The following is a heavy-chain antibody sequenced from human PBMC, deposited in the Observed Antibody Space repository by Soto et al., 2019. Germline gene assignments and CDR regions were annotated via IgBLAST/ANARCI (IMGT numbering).Heavy chain of an antibody. CDR2: IYYSGST. CDR3: ARHYKSYFDY. Sequence: QLQLQESGPGLVKPSETLSLTCTVSGGSISSSSYYWGWIRQPPGKGLEWIGSIYYSGSTYYNPSLKRRVTISVDTSKNQFSLKLSSVTAADAAVYYCARHYKSYFDYWGQGTLVTVSS. CDR1: GGSISSSSYY. J-gene: IGHJ4*02. D-gene: IGHD1-20*01. V-gene: IGHV4-39*01.